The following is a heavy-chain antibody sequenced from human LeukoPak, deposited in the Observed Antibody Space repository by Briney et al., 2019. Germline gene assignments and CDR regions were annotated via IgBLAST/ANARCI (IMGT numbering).Heavy chain of an antibody. CDR1: WFTVSSNY. CDR2: IYSGGST. Sequence: GGSLRLSCAASWFTVSSNYMSWVRQAPGKGLEWVSVIYSGGSTYYADSVKGRFTISRDNSKNTLYLQMNSLRAEDTAVYYCARVTVAGLLNYWGQGTLVTVSS. V-gene: IGHV3-53*01. CDR3: ARVTVAGLLNY. D-gene: IGHD6-19*01. J-gene: IGHJ4*02.